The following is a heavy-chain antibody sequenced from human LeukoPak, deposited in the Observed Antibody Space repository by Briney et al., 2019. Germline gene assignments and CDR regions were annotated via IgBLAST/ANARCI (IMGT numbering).Heavy chain of an antibody. J-gene: IGHJ4*02. CDR2: ISGSGHDI. CDR1: GFTFSDSY. CDR3: ARAKLNLDC. Sequence: PGGSLRLSCAASGFTFSDSYMTWVRQAPGKGVEWVAYISGSGHDINYSESAKGRFTISRDNAKNSLYLQMSSLRAEDTAVYYCARAKLNLDCWGQGTLVTVSS. V-gene: IGHV3-11*04. D-gene: IGHD1-14*01.